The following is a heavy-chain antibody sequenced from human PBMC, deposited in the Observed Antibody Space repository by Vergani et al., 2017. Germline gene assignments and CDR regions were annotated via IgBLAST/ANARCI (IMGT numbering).Heavy chain of an antibody. D-gene: IGHD3-22*01. CDR3: AKDHPYYYDSSGS. J-gene: IGHJ4*02. V-gene: IGHV3-23*01. CDR1: GFSFSSYV. Sequence: EVQLLESGGGLVQPGGSLRLSCAASGFSFSSYVMGWVRQAPGEGLEWVSAISGSGGSTYYADSVKGRFTISRDNSKNTLFLQMNSLRAEDTAVYYCAKDHPYYYDSSGSWGQGTLVTVSS. CDR2: ISGSGGST.